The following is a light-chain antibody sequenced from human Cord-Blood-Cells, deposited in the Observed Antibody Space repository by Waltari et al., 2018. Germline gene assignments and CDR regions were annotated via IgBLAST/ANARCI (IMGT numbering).Light chain of an antibody. CDR3: QQDYNLPPLT. Sequence: EIVMTQSPATLSLSPGERATLSCRASQSVSSSYLSWYQQKPGQAPRRLIYGASTRATGIPARFSGSGSGTDFTLTISSLQPEDFAVYYCQQDYNLPPLTFGGGTKVEIK. V-gene: IGKV3D-7*01. J-gene: IGKJ4*01. CDR1: QSVSSSY. CDR2: GAS.